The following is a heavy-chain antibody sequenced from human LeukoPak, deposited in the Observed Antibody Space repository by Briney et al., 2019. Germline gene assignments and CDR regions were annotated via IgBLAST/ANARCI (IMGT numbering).Heavy chain of an antibody. J-gene: IGHJ4*02. V-gene: IGHV1-2*02. CDR2: INPNSGGT. D-gene: IGHD2-2*01. CDR1: GYTFTGYY. Sequence: GASVKVSCKASGYTFTGYYMHWVRQAPGQGLEWMGWINPNSGGTNYAQRFQGRVTMTRDTSISTAYMELSRLRSDDTAVYYCATDIVVVPAAMSASDYWGQGTLVTVSS. CDR3: ATDIVVVPAAMSASDY.